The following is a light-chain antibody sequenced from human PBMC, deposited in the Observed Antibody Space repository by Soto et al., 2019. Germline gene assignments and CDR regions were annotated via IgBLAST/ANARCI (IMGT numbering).Light chain of an antibody. V-gene: IGLV2-8*01. J-gene: IGLJ3*02. CDR2: EVS. Sequence: QSALTQPPSASGSPGRSVTISCTGTSSDVGGYNYVSWYQHHPGKAPKLLIYEVSARPSGVPDRFSGSKSGNTDSLTVSGLQTEEEADYYCSSYAGSDNVLFGGGTKLTVL. CDR1: SSDVGGYNY. CDR3: SSYAGSDNVL.